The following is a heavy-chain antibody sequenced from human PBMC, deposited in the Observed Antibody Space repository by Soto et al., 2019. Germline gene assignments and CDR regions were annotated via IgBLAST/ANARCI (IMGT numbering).Heavy chain of an antibody. CDR1: GGSFSGYY. Sequence: PSETLSLTCAVYGGSFSGYYWSWIRQPPGKGLEWIGEINHSGSTNYNPSLKSRVTISVDTSKNQFSLKLSSVTAADTAVYYCARDFTVRTGTTSGYYYYGMDVWGQGTTVTVSS. J-gene: IGHJ6*02. V-gene: IGHV4-34*01. CDR3: ARDFTVRTGTTSGYYYYGMDV. CDR2: INHSGST. D-gene: IGHD1-7*01.